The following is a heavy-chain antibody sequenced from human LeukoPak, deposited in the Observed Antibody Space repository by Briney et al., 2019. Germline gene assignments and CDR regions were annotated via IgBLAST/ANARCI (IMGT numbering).Heavy chain of an antibody. J-gene: IGHJ2*01. Sequence: SETLSLTCTVSGGSISGYYYNWIRQPPGKGLEWIGYIYYSGSTNYNPSLKSRVTISPGTSKNQFSLKLSSVTTADTAVYYCARSVVTLYWYFDLWGRGTLVTVSS. CDR2: IYYSGST. CDR1: GGSISGYY. D-gene: IGHD4-23*01. CDR3: ARSVVTLYWYFDL. V-gene: IGHV4-59*01.